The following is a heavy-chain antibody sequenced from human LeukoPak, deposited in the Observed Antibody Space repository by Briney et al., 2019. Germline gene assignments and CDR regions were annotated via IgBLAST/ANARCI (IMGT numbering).Heavy chain of an antibody. Sequence: SETLSLTCAVYGGSFSGYYWSWIRQPPGKGLEWIGEINHSGSTNYNPSLKSRVTISVDTSQNQFSLKLSSVTAADTAVYYCARQLSRWATRGFDYWGQGTLVTVSS. CDR3: ARQLSRWATRGFDY. V-gene: IGHV4-34*01. D-gene: IGHD3-16*02. CDR1: GGSFSGYY. CDR2: INHSGST. J-gene: IGHJ4*02.